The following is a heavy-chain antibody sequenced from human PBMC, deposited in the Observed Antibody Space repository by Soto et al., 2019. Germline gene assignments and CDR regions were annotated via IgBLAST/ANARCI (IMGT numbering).Heavy chain of an antibody. CDR1: GFSFSSYA. V-gene: IGHV3-23*01. Sequence: GGSLRLSCAASGFSFSSYAMSWVRQAPGKGLEWVSAISGSGGSTYDADSVRGRFTISRDNSKNTLYLQMKSLRAEDTAVYYCAKGPHDSSGNNWFDPWGQGTLVTVSS. CDR3: AKGPHDSSGNNWFDP. D-gene: IGHD3-22*01. J-gene: IGHJ5*02. CDR2: ISGSGGST.